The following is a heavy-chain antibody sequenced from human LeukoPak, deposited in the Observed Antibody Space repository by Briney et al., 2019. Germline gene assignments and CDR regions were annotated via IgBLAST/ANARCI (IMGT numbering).Heavy chain of an antibody. J-gene: IGHJ4*02. CDR1: GFTFSSYW. CDR2: ITTDGSST. CDR3: AIATWDY. Sequence: GGSLRLSCAASGFTFSSYWMHWVRQAPGKGLVWVSRITTDGSSTTYADSVKGRFTISRDNAKNTLYLQMNSLRAEDTAVYYCAIATWDYWGQGTRVTVSS. V-gene: IGHV3-74*01.